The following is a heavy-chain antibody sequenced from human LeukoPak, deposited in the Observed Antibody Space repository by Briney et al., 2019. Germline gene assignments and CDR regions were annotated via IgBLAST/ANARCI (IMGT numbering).Heavy chain of an antibody. CDR2: ISSSSSTI. D-gene: IGHD3-22*01. V-gene: IGHV3-48*02. CDR3: ARDQSADYYDSSGYYHNDY. CDR1: GFTFSSYS. J-gene: IGHJ4*02. Sequence: GGSLRLSCAASGFTFSSYSMNWVRQAPGKGLEWVSYISSSSSTIYYADSVRGRFTISRDNAKNSLYLQMNSLRDEDTAVYYCARDQSADYYDSSGYYHNDYWGQGNLVTVSS.